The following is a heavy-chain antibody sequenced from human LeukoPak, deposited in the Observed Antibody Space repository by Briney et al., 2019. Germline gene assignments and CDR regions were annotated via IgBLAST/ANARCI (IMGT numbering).Heavy chain of an antibody. V-gene: IGHV3-23*01. J-gene: IGHJ6*03. Sequence: GGSLRLSCAASGFTFSSYAMSWVRQAPGKGLEWVSAISGSGGSTYYADSVKGRFTISRDNSKNTLYLQMNSLRAEDTAVYYCAKDSFPAVAGYYYYYYMDVWGKGTTVTVSS. D-gene: IGHD6-19*01. CDR1: GFTFSSYA. CDR3: AKDSFPAVAGYYYYYYMDV. CDR2: ISGSGGST.